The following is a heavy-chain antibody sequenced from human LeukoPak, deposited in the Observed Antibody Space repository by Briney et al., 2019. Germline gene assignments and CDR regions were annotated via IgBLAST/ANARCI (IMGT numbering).Heavy chain of an antibody. D-gene: IGHD3-10*01. V-gene: IGHV4-39*07. CDR1: GGSISSNTYY. CDR3: ARGRLWFGEIEAFDF. CDR2: LYYNGIP. J-gene: IGHJ3*01. Sequence: SETLSLTCNVSGGSISSNTYYGGWIRQPPGKGLEWIGNLYYNGIPSYNPSLKSRVTISIDTSKNQFSLKLSSVTTADTAIYYCARGRLWFGEIEAFDFWGQGTMVTVSS.